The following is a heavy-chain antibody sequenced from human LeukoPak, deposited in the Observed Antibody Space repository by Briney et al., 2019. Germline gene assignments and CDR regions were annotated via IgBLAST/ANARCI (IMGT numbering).Heavy chain of an antibody. CDR1: GGTFSSYA. V-gene: IGHV1-69*05. J-gene: IGHJ6*03. D-gene: IGHD3-3*01. Sequence: SVKVSCMASGGTFSSYAIIWVRQAPGQGLEWMGGIIPIFGTANYAQKFQGRVTITTDESTSTAYMELSSLRSEDTAVYYCARAKGAGITIFNYYYYYHMGVWGKGTTVTVSS. CDR2: IIPIFGTA. CDR3: ARAKGAGITIFNYYYYYHMGV.